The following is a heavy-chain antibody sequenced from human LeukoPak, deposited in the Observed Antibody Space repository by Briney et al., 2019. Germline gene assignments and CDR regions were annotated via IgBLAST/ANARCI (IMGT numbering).Heavy chain of an antibody. Sequence: GGSLRLSCEASGFTFSSHAMSWVRQAPGKGLEWVSTISGSGGSTYYADSVKGRFTISRDNSKNTLYLQMNSLRAEDTAVYYCAKDRHAPGRYCSSTTCFPFDPWGQGTLVTVSS. D-gene: IGHD2-2*01. CDR1: GFTFSSHA. CDR2: ISGSGGST. J-gene: IGHJ5*02. V-gene: IGHV3-23*01. CDR3: AKDRHAPGRYCSSTTCFPFDP.